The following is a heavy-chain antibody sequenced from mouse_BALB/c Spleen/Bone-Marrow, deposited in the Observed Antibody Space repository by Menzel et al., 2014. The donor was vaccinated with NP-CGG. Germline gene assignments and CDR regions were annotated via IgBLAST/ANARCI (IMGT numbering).Heavy chain of an antibody. J-gene: IGHJ2*01. CDR2: IYPGSGST. V-gene: IGHV1S22*01. CDR3: TNHYFDY. CDR1: GYTFTSYW. Sequence: LQQSGSELVRPGASVKLSCMASGYTFTSYWMHWVKQRPGQGLEWIGNIYPGSGSTNYDEKFKSKATLTVDTSSSTAYMQLSSLTSEDSAVYYCTNHYFDYWGQGTTLTVSS.